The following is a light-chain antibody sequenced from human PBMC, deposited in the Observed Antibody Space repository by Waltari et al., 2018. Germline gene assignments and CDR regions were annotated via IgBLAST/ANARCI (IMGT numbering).Light chain of an antibody. J-gene: IGLJ3*02. CDR1: SSDVGGYSY. Sequence: QSALTQPASVSGSPGQSITISCTGTSSDVGGYSYVSWYQQQPDKAPKLLIYDGSNRALGVSTRFSGSKSGNTASLTISGLQAEDESDYYCSSFTSKSTWVFGGGTKLTVL. V-gene: IGLV2-14*03. CDR3: SSFTSKSTWV. CDR2: DGS.